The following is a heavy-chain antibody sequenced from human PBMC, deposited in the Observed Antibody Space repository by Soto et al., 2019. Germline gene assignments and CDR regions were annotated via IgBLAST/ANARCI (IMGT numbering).Heavy chain of an antibody. CDR1: GDYIHVGGYY. CDR3: GRDLTSNANCIDP. J-gene: IGHJ5*02. V-gene: IGHV4-30-4*01. Sequence: QVQLQESGPGLVKPSQTLSLTCSVSGDYIHVGGYYWTWIRQRPGKGLEWMGYIYYTGKTYYNPSLESRLTMSVDRSKNQFPLRLTSVTAADTAVYFCGRDLTSNANCIDPWGQGTLVTVSS. CDR2: IYYTGKT. D-gene: IGHD2-2*01.